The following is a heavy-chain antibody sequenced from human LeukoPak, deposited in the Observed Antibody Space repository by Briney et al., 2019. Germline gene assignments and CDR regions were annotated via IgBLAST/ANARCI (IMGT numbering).Heavy chain of an antibody. CDR1: GFTFSTYW. Sequence: GGSLRLSCAASGFTFSTYWMSWVRQAPGRGLELVATINQDGSEKYYVDSVKGRFTISRDNAKHSLYLQIDSLRAEDTAMFYCARDKQVGATLLDCWGQGTLVTVSS. CDR3: ARDKQVGATLLDC. J-gene: IGHJ4*02. V-gene: IGHV3-7*01. D-gene: IGHD1-26*01. CDR2: INQDGSEK.